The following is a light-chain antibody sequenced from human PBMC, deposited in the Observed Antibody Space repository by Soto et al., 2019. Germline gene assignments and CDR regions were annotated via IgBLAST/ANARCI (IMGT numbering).Light chain of an antibody. CDR2: DAS. Sequence: EIVLTQSPGTLSLSPGERATLSCRASQKISSYLAWYQQQPGQAPRLLIYDASNRATGIPARFSGSGSGTDFTLTISSLEPEEFAVYYCQQRSNWPPLTFGGGTKVEIK. J-gene: IGKJ4*01. V-gene: IGKV3-11*01. CDR1: QKISSY. CDR3: QQRSNWPPLT.